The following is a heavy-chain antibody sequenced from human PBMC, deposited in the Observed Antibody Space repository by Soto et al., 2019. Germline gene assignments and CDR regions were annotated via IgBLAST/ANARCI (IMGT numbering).Heavy chain of an antibody. CDR3: LLGYCSGGSCPPGY. CDR1: GGTFSSYA. CDR2: IIPIFGTA. J-gene: IGHJ4*02. D-gene: IGHD2-15*01. V-gene: IGHV1-69*01. Sequence: QVQLVQSGAEVKKPGSSVKVSCKASGGTFSSYAISWVRQAPGQGLEWMGGIIPIFGTANYAQKFQGRVTITADESTSTAYMEVSSLRSEDTAVYYCLLGYCSGGSCPPGYWGQGTLVTVSS.